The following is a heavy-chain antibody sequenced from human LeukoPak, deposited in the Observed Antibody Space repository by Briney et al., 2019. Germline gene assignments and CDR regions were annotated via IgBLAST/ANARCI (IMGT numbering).Heavy chain of an antibody. CDR2: INPNSGGT. Sequence: ASVKVSCKASGYTFTGYYMHWVRQAPGQGLEWMGWINPNSGGTNYAQKFQGRVTMTRDTSISTAYMELSRLRSDDTAVYYCARDPSQYQLPRNDYWGQGTLVTVSS. J-gene: IGHJ4*02. V-gene: IGHV1-2*02. D-gene: IGHD2-2*01. CDR3: ARDPSQYQLPRNDY. CDR1: GYTFTGYY.